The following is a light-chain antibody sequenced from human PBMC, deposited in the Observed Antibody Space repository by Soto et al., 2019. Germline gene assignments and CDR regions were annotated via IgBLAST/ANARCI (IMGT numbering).Light chain of an antibody. CDR1: SSDVGSYNL. CDR3: SSYAGSGTSDVV. V-gene: IGLV2-23*01. CDR2: EGS. Sequence: QSALTQPASVSGSPGQSITISCTGTSSDVGSYNLVSWYQHHPGNAPKLMIYEGSKRPSGVSDRFSGSKSGNTASLTISGFQAEDEDDYYCSSYAGSGTSDVVFGGGTKLTVL. J-gene: IGLJ2*01.